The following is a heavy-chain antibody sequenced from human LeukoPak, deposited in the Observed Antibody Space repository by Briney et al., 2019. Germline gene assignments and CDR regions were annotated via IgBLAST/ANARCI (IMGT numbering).Heavy chain of an antibody. J-gene: IGHJ6*03. CDR1: GFTFSSYA. CDR3: AREYQLLSFYCYYYMDV. D-gene: IGHD2-2*01. CDR2: ISGSGGST. Sequence: PGGSLRLSCAASGFTFSSYAMSWVRQAPGKGLEWVSAISGSGGSTYYADSVKGRFTISRDNAKNSLYLQMNSLRAEDTAVYYCAREYQLLSFYCYYYMDVWGKGTTVTVSS. V-gene: IGHV3-23*01.